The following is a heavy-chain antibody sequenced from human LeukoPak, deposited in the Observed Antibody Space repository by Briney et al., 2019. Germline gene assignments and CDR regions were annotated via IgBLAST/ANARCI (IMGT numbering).Heavy chain of an antibody. CDR2: ISYDGSNK. D-gene: IGHD3-3*01. CDR1: GFTFSSYA. Sequence: PGGSLRLSCAASGFTFSSYAMHWVRQAPGKGLEWVAVISYDGSNKYYADSVKGPFTISRDNSKNTLYLQMNSLRAEDTAVYYCARDDGRLSGYIPCYGMDVWGQGTTVTVSS. V-gene: IGHV3-30-3*01. CDR3: ARDDGRLSGYIPCYGMDV. J-gene: IGHJ6*02.